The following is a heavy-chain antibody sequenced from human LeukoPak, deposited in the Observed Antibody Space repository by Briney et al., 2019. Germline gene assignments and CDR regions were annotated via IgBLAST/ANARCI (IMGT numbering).Heavy chain of an antibody. CDR2: INYRGST. CDR3: ARETSQKGAHYMDV. Sequence: SETLSLTCTASNASISSNTYYRAWIRQPPGKGLEYIGSINYRGSTYYNPSLKSRVTLSVDTSKNQFSLKLNSVTAADTAVYYCARETSQKGAHYMDVWGKGTTITISS. J-gene: IGHJ6*03. D-gene: IGHD3-16*01. V-gene: IGHV4-39*07. CDR1: NASISSNTYY.